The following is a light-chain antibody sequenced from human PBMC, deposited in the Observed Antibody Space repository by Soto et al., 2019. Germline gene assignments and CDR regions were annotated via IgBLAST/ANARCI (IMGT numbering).Light chain of an antibody. CDR1: QSISKR. Sequence: DIQMTQYPSSLCAWVGDIVTISCRASQSISKRVSWYQQKPGKAPNLLIYGASSLQRGVPSRFSGSGSGTDFTLTINCLQPEDFPTYYCQPRYRLVTFAHGSKVDIK. CDR3: QPRYRLVT. J-gene: IGKJ1*01. V-gene: IGKV1-39*01. CDR2: GAS.